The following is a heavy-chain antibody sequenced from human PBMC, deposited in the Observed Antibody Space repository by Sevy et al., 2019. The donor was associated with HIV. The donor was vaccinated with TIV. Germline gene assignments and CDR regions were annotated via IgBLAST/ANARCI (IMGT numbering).Heavy chain of an antibody. CDR3: ARVVVGLSGGYCSGGSCYGAGSVRNYYYGMDV. CDR1: GFTFSSYS. V-gene: IGHV3-48*02. J-gene: IGHJ6*02. Sequence: GGSLRLSCAASGFTFSSYSMNWVRQAPGKGLEWVSYISSSSSTIYYADSVKGRFTIARDNAKNSLYLQMNSLRDEDTAVYYGARVVVGLSGGYCSGGSCYGAGSVRNYYYGMDVWGQGTTVTVSS. CDR2: ISSSSSTI. D-gene: IGHD2-15*01.